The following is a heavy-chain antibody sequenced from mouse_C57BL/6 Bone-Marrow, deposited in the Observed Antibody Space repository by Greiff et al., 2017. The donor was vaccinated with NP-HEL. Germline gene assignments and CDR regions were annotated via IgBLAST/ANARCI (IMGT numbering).Heavy chain of an antibody. V-gene: IGHV1-53*01. CDR1: GYTFTSYW. D-gene: IGHD1-1*01. Sequence: QVQLQQPGTELVKPGASVKLSCKASGYTFTSYWMHWVKQRPGQGLEWIGNINPSNGGTNYNEKFKSKATLTVDESSSTAYMQLSSLTSEDSAVYYCARKGILRYYAMDYWGQGTSVTVSS. J-gene: IGHJ4*01. CDR3: ARKGILRYYAMDY. CDR2: INPSNGGT.